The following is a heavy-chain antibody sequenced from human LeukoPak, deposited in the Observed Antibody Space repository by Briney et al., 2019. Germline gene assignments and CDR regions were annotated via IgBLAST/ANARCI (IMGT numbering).Heavy chain of an antibody. CDR2: INSDGSWT. V-gene: IGHV3-74*01. J-gene: IGHJ4*02. CDR1: GNYW. CDR3: VSFYETY. Sequence: GGSLRLSCAASGNYWMHWVRQAPGKGLVWVSDINSDGSWTSYADSVKGRFTISKDNAKNTVYLQMNSLRAEDTAVYYCVSFYETYWGRGTLVTVSS. D-gene: IGHD2/OR15-2a*01.